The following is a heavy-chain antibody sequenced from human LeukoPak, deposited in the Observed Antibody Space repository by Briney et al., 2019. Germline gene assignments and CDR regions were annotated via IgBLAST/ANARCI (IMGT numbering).Heavy chain of an antibody. J-gene: IGHJ3*02. CDR2: ISSSSSYI. CDR3: GGVTKRITIFGVVIEAFDI. V-gene: IGHV3-21*01. CDR1: GFTFSSYS. D-gene: IGHD3-3*01. Sequence: GGSLRLSCAASGFTFSSYSMNWVRQAPGKGLEWVSSISSSSSYIYYADSVKGRFTISRDNAKNSLYLQMNSLRAEDTAVYWGGGVTKRITIFGVVIEAFDIWGQGTMVTVSS.